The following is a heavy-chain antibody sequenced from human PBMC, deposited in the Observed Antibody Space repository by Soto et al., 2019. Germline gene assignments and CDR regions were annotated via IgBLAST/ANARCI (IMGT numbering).Heavy chain of an antibody. CDR1: GFTFSDYG. V-gene: IGHV3-48*02. CDR2: ISSGSDTI. J-gene: IGHJ4*02. D-gene: IGHD5-12*01. Sequence: GGSPRLSCAASGFTFSDYGVNWVRQAPGKGLEWISYISSGSDTIYYADSVKGRFTISRDDAKNSLFLQMTSLRDEDTAVYYCARVSTTWEDDYWGQGTLVTVSS. CDR3: ARVSTTWEDDY.